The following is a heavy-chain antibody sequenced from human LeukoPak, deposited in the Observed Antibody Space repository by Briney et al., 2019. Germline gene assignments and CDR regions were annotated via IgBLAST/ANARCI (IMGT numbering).Heavy chain of an antibody. CDR3: AKGYYYGSGSYIDY. Sequence: GGSLRLSCAASGFTFSSYGMHWVRQAPGKGLEWVAFIRYDGSNKYYADSVKGRLTISRDNSKNTLYLQMNSLRAEDTAVYYCAKGYYYGSGSYIDYWGQGTLVTVSS. CDR1: GFTFSSYG. CDR2: IRYDGSNK. V-gene: IGHV3-30*02. J-gene: IGHJ4*02. D-gene: IGHD3-10*01.